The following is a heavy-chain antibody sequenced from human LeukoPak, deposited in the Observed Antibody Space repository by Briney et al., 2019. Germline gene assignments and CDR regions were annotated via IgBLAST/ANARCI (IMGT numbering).Heavy chain of an antibody. CDR2: ISGGGGST. D-gene: IGHD3-3*01. CDR1: GFTFSSYA. V-gene: IGHV3-23*01. J-gene: IGHJ5*02. CDR3: AKQFWRTQRYNWFDP. Sequence: PGGSLRLSCAASGFTFSSYAMSWVRQAPGKGLEWVSAISGGGGSTYYADSVKGRFTISRDNSKNTLYLQMNSLRAEDTAVYYCAKQFWRTQRYNWFDPWGQGTLVTVSS.